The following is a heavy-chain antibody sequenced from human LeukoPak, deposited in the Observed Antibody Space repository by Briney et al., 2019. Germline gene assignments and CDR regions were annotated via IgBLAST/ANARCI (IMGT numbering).Heavy chain of an antibody. J-gene: IGHJ4*02. D-gene: IGHD1-14*01. V-gene: IGHV5-51*01. CDR1: GYSFTTDW. CDR3: AKVTGATFYFDD. Sequence: PGESLQISCKTSGYSFTTDWIGWVRQMPGKGLEWMGLIFPVDSETRYSPSFQGHVTISADKSISTAYLHWSSLRASDTAKYYCAKVTGATFYFDDWGQGTLVTVSS. CDR2: IFPVDSET.